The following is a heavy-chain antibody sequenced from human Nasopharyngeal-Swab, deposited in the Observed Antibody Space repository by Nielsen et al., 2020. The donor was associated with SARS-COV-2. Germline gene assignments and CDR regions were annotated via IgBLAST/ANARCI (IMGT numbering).Heavy chain of an antibody. V-gene: IGHV1-2*02. CDR3: ARKEATAMEELYYYGMDV. CDR2: INPNSGGT. Sequence: ASVKVSCKASGYTFTGYYMHWVRQAPGQGLEWMGWINPNSGGTNYAQKFQGRVTMTRDTSISPAYMELSRLRSDDTAVYYCARKEATAMEELYYYGMDVWGQGTTVTVSS. D-gene: IGHD5-18*01. J-gene: IGHJ6*02. CDR1: GYTFTGYY.